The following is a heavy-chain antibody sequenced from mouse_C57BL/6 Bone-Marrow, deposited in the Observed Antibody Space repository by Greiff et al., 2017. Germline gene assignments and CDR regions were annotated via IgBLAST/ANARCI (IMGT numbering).Heavy chain of an antibody. CDR1: GYTFTSYW. D-gene: IGHD1-1*01. V-gene: IGHV1-59*01. Sequence: QVQLQQPGAELVRPGTSVKLSCKASGYTFTSYWMHWVKQRPGQGLEWIGVIDPSDSYTNYNQKFKGKATLHVDTSSSTAYMPLSSLTSGDSAVYYCAGFSFITTVVAEGYWGQGTTRTVSS. CDR3: AGFSFITTVVAEGY. CDR2: IDPSDSYT. J-gene: IGHJ2*01.